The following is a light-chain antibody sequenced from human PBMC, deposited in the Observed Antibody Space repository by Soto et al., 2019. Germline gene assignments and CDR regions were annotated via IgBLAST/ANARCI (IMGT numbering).Light chain of an antibody. Sequence: QSVLTQPASVSGSPXQSXXLSCTGTSSDVXXXXLVSWYQXHXGKAPRLIIYEGSKRPSGISHRFSGSKSDNTASLTISGLRAEDEAHYHCCSYAGSRTFVFGGGTKLTVL. CDR3: CSYAGSRTFV. CDR2: EGS. V-gene: IGLV2-23*01. J-gene: IGLJ3*02. CDR1: SSDVXXXXL.